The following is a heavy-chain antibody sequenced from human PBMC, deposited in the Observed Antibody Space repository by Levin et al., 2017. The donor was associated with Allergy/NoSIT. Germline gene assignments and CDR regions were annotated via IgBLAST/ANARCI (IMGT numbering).Heavy chain of an antibody. Sequence: LSLTCAASGFTFSNAWMSWVRPAPGKGLEWVGRIKSKTDGGTTDYAAPVKGRFTISRDDSKNTLYLQMNSLKTEDTAVYYCTTDSPYCGGDCYYGMDVWGQGTTVTVSS. CDR1: GFTFSNAW. CDR2: IKSKTDGGTT. J-gene: IGHJ6*02. CDR3: TTDSPYCGGDCYYGMDV. V-gene: IGHV3-15*01. D-gene: IGHD2-21*01.